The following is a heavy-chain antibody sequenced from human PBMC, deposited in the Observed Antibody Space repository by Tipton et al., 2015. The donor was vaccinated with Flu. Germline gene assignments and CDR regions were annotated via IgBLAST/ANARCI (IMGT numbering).Heavy chain of an antibody. CDR3: ARRGGGYKYLYGMDV. D-gene: IGHD5-18*01. CDR2: IYYYGNT. V-gene: IGHV4-39*01. Sequence: TLSLTCSVSGGSIVDSSYYWDWIRQPPGKGLEWIGSIYYYGNTYYNPSLRSRVTMSADTSKNQFSLKLSSVTAADTAIYYCARRGGGYKYLYGMDVWGQGTTVTVSS. J-gene: IGHJ6*02. CDR1: GGSIVDSSYY.